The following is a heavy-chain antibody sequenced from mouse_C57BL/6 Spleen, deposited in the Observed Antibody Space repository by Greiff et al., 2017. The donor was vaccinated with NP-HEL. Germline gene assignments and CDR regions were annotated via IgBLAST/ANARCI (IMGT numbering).Heavy chain of an antibody. V-gene: IGHV2-5*01. Sequence: VKLEESGPGLVQPSQSLSITCTVSGFSLTSYGVHWVRQSPGKGLEWLGVIWRGGSTDYNAAFMSRLSITKDNSKSQVFFNMNSLQADDTAIYYCAKSDYDENYFDYWGQGTTLTVSS. CDR3: AKSDYDENYFDY. J-gene: IGHJ2*01. CDR1: GFSLTSYG. CDR2: IWRGGST. D-gene: IGHD2-4*01.